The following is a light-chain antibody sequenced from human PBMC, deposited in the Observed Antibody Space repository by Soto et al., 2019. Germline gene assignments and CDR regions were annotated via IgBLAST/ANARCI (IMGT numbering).Light chain of an antibody. CDR2: DAS. V-gene: IGKV3-11*01. CDR1: QPISIY. CDR3: QQRSNWPPLT. Sequence: EIVLTQSPATLSLSPGERATLSCRASQPISIYLAWYQQKPGQAPRLLINDASNRATDIPARFSGSGSGTDFTLTISSLEPEDFAVYYCQQRSNWPPLTFGGGTKVEIK. J-gene: IGKJ4*01.